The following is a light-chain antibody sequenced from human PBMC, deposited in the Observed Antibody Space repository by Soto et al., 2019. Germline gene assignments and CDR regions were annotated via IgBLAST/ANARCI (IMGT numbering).Light chain of an antibody. Sequence: IQMTQSPSTLSSSVGDRVTITSLAIQIVSNVLAWFQQRPGEGPKLLIYDISSLGSGVPSRFSGSGSATGTEFTLTISSLQPDDLATYYCQQYYSNPWTFGQGTKVDIK. V-gene: IGKV1-5*01. CDR2: DIS. CDR1: QIVSNV. J-gene: IGKJ1*01. CDR3: QQYYSNPWT.